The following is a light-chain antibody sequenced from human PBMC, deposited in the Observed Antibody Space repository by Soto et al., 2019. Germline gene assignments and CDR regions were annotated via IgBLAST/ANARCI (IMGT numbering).Light chain of an antibody. J-gene: IGKJ4*01. CDR2: GAS. CDR3: QQYNSPLT. V-gene: IGKV3-20*01. CDR1: QSVSNNY. Sequence: TPSPATLSLSPGARATLSCRASQSVSNNYLAWYQQKPGQAPRLLIYGASNRATGIPDRFSGSGSGTDFTLTISRLDPEDFAVYYCQQYNSPLTFGGGTKVDIK.